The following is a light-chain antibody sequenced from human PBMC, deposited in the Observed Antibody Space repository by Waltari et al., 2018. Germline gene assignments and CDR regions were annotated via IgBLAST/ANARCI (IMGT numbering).Light chain of an antibody. CDR1: QRVGKF. J-gene: IGKJ1*01. CDR2: DAS. CDR3: QHYVRLPVS. V-gene: IGKV3-20*01. Sequence: EIVLTPSPGTLSLSTGERAPLSCRASQRVGKFLAWCPKKPGQAPRLLIYDASSRATGIPYRFSGSGFGTDFSLTISRLEPEDFAVYYCQHYVRLPVSFGQGTKVGIK.